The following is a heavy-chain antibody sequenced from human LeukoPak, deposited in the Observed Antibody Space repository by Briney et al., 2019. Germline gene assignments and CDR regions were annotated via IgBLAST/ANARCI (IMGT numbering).Heavy chain of an antibody. V-gene: IGHV3-66*01. J-gene: IGHJ4*02. D-gene: IGHD6-13*01. CDR1: GFTVSTTY. CDR2: IYSGGST. Sequence: GGSLRLSCAASGFTVSTTYMSWVRQAPGKGLEWISVIYSGGSTYYADSVKGRFTISRDNSKNTLYLQMNSLRAEDTAVYYCARWAGYGSTWYGLFDYWGQGTLVTVSS. CDR3: ARWAGYGSTWYGLFDY.